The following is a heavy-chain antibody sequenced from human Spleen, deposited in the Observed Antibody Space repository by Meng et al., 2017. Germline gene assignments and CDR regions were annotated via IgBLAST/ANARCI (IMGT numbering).Heavy chain of an antibody. CDR3: TRAELDSGSYPYFDY. J-gene: IGHJ4*02. V-gene: IGHV3-49*04. CDR2: IRSKAYGGTT. Sequence: GESLKISCTASGFTFGDYAMSWVRQAPGKGLEWVGFIRSKAYGGTTEYAASVKGRFTISRDDSKSIAYLQMNSLKTEDTAVYYCTRAELDSGSYPYFDYWGQGTLVTVSS. CDR1: GFTFGDYA. D-gene: IGHD1-26*01.